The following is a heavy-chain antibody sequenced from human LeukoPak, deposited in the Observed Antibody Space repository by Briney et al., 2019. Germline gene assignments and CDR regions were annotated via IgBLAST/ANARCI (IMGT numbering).Heavy chain of an antibody. CDR2: INHSGST. V-gene: IGHV4-34*01. J-gene: IGHJ4*02. D-gene: IGHD3-3*01. CDR1: GGSFSGYY. Sequence: SETLSLTCAVYGGSFSGYYWSWIRQPPGKGREWIGEINHSGSTNYNPSLKSRVTISVDTSKNQFSLKLSSVTAADTAVYYCARELVDYDFWSGYYHKYYFDYWGQGTLVTVSS. CDR3: ARELVDYDFWSGYYHKYYFDY.